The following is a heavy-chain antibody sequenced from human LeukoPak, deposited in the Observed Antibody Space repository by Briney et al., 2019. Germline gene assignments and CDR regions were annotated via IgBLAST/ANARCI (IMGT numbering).Heavy chain of an antibody. CDR3: ARDGGYSYGIDY. CDR1: GGSISHYY. Sequence: SETLSLTCTVSGGSISHYYWSWIRQPPGKGLEWIGYIYSSGSTNYNPSLKSRVTISEDTSKNQFSLKLSSVTAGDTAVYYCARDGGYSYGIDYWGQGTLVTVSS. CDR2: IYSSGST. J-gene: IGHJ4*02. D-gene: IGHD5-18*01. V-gene: IGHV4-59*01.